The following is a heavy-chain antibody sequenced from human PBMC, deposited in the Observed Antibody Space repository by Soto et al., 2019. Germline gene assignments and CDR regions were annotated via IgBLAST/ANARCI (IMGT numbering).Heavy chain of an antibody. CDR1: GFTFSSYG. V-gene: IGHV3-33*01. CDR3: AGDCPNYDFWFCYYIGHYYDMSA. Sequence: PGGSLRLSCAASGFTFSSYGMHWVRQAPGKGLEWVAVIWYDGSNKYYADSVKGRFTISRDNSKNTLYLQMNSLRAEDTAVYYCAGDCPNYDFWFCYYIGHYYDMSAWAQGATVPVYS. J-gene: IGHJ6*02. D-gene: IGHD3-3*01. CDR2: IWYDGSNK.